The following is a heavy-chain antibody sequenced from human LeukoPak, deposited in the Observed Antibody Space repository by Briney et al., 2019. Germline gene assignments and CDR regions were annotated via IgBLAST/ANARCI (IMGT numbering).Heavy chain of an antibody. CDR3: AKGRSYALYYFDY. D-gene: IGHD1-26*01. J-gene: IGHJ4*02. CDR2: ISGSGGST. CDR1: GFTFSSYA. Sequence: GGSLRLSCAASGFTFSSYAMSWVRQAPGKGLEWVSAISGSGGSTYYAGSVKGRFTISRDNSKNTLYLQMNSLRAEDTAVYYCAKGRSYALYYFDYWGQGTLVTVSS. V-gene: IGHV3-23*01.